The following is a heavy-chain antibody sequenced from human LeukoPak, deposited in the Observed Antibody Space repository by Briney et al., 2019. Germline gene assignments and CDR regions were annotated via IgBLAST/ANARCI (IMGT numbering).Heavy chain of an antibody. CDR2: IKSKTDGETT. CDR1: GFTFSNAW. J-gene: IGHJ4*02. D-gene: IGHD4/OR15-4a*01. CDR3: TIFTYGGIDY. V-gene: IGHV3-15*01. Sequence: PGGSLRLSCAASGFTFSNAWMSWVCQAPGKGLEWVGRIKSKTDGETTDYAAPVKGRFTISRDDSKNTLSLQMNGLKTEDTAVYYCTIFTYGGIDYWGQGTLVTVSS.